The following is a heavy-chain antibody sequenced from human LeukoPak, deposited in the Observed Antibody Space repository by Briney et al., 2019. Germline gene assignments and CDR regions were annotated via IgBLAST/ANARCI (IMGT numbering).Heavy chain of an antibody. V-gene: IGHV3-30*04. CDR3: ARANDILTGYYYYYGMDV. D-gene: IGHD3-9*01. Sequence: GGSLRLSCAASGFTFSSYAMHWVRQAPGKGLEWVAVISYDGSNKYYADSVKGRFTISRDNSKNTLYLQMNSLRAEDTAVYYCARANDILTGYYYYYGMDVWGQGTTVTVSS. CDR1: GFTFSSYA. CDR2: ISYDGSNK. J-gene: IGHJ6*02.